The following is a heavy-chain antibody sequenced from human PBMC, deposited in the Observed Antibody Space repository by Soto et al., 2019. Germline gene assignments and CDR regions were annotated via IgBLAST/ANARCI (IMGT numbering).Heavy chain of an antibody. Sequence: EVQLVESGGGLVPPGRSLRLSCTPSGFTFDDYALHWVRQAPGKGLEWVSGINWDSSSIGYADSVKGRFTISRDNAKNCLYLQMSSLRVEDTALYYCAKDYASGWRSGYGLEVWGQGTTVAVSS. D-gene: IGHD6-19*01. CDR2: INWDSSSI. V-gene: IGHV3-9*01. J-gene: IGHJ6*02. CDR1: GFTFDDYA. CDR3: AKDYASGWRSGYGLEV.